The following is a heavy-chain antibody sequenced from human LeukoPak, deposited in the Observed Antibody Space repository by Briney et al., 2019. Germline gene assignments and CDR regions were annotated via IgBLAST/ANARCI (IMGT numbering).Heavy chain of an antibody. D-gene: IGHD6-6*01. CDR1: GDSLFTNNLA. CDR3: ARGKYTSFDN. J-gene: IGHJ4*02. CDR2: TYYRSKWSF. Sequence: SQTPSLTCAISGDSLFTNNLAWNWIRQSPSRGLGWLGRTYYRSKWSFDYAVSVKSRITINADTSKNQFSLQLSSVTPEDTAVYYCARGKYTSFDNWGQGTLVTVSS. V-gene: IGHV6-1*01.